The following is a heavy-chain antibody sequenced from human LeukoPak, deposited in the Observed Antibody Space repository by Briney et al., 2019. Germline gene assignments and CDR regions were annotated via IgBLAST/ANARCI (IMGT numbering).Heavy chain of an antibody. Sequence: SETLSLTCTVSGGSISSYYWSWIRQPPGKGLEWIGYIYYSGSTNYSPSLKSRVTISVDTSKNQFSLKLSSVTAADTAVYYCARGILAAAVDYWGQGTLVTVSS. J-gene: IGHJ4*02. D-gene: IGHD6-13*01. CDR2: IYYSGST. CDR1: GGSISSYY. V-gene: IGHV4-59*01. CDR3: ARGILAAAVDY.